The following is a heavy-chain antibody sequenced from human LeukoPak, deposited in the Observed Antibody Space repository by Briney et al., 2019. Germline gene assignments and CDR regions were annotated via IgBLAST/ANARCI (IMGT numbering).Heavy chain of an antibody. Sequence: GGSLRLSCAVSGFTFSSSEMNWVRQAPGKGLEWVSYISSSGSTIYYADSVKGRFTISRDNAKNSLYLQMNSLRAEDTAVYYCARPHCSSTSCYFLWFDPWGQGTLVTVSS. V-gene: IGHV3-48*03. CDR3: ARPHCSSTSCYFLWFDP. CDR2: ISSSGSTI. D-gene: IGHD2-2*01. J-gene: IGHJ5*02. CDR1: GFTFSSSE.